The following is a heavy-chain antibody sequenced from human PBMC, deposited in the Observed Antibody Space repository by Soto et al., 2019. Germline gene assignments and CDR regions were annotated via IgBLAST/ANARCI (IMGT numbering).Heavy chain of an antibody. CDR2: MNPNSGHT. V-gene: IGHV1-8*01. Sequence: QVQLVQSGAEVKKPGASVKVSCKASGYTFTSYDIKWVRQATGQGLEWMGWMNPNSGHTGYAQKFQGRVTMTRNTSISTAYMELSSLTSEDTAVYYCVRMRFGESNRPTNLFDPWGQGTLVTVSS. J-gene: IGHJ5*02. CDR1: GYTFTSYD. D-gene: IGHD3-10*01. CDR3: VRMRFGESNRPTNLFDP.